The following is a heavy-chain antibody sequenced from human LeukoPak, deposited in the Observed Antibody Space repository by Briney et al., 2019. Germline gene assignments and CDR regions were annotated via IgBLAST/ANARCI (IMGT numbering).Heavy chain of an antibody. J-gene: IGHJ6*02. D-gene: IGHD3/OR15-3a*01. CDR3: ARENRLDFVSGYYYYGMDV. V-gene: IGHV3-21*01. CDR2: ISSSSSYI. CDR1: GFTFSSYS. Sequence: GGSLRLSCAASGFTFSSYSMNWVRQAPGKGLEWVSSISSSSSYIYYADSVKGRFTISRDNAKNSLYLQMNSLRAEDTAMYYCARENRLDFVSGYYYYGMDVWGQGTTVTVSS.